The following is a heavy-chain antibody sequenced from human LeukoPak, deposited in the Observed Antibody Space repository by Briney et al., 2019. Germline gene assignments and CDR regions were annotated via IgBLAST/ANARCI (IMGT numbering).Heavy chain of an antibody. J-gene: IGHJ6*02. D-gene: IGHD3-9*01. V-gene: IGHV4-39*07. CDR3: ARRNQLRYSSYYYYGMDV. CDR1: GGSISSSSYY. CDR2: IYYSGST. Sequence: SETLSLTCTVSGGSISSSSYYWGWIRQPPGKGLEWIGSIYYSGSTNYNPSLKSRVTISVDTSKNQFSLKLSSVTAADTAVYYCARRNQLRYSSYYYYGMDVWGQGTTVTVSS.